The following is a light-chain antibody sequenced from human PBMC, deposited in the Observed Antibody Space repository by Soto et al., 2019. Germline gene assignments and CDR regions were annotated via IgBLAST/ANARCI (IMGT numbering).Light chain of an antibody. CDR1: QSVSSN. J-gene: IGKJ1*01. V-gene: IGKV3-15*01. Sequence: EIVMTQSPATLSVSPGERATLSCRASQSVSSNLAWHQQEPGQAPRILMYDASTRATGIPARFSGSGSGTEFTLTISSLQSEDFGVYYCQQYNNWWTFGQGTKVDIK. CDR2: DAS. CDR3: QQYNNWWT.